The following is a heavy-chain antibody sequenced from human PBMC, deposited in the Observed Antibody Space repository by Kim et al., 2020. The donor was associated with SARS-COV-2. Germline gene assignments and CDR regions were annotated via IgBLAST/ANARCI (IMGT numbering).Heavy chain of an antibody. Sequence: GGSLRLSCAASGFTFSGSAMHWVRQASGKGLEWVGRIRSKANSYATAYAASVKGRFTISRDDSKNTAYLQMNSLKTEDTAVYYCTAPVACVSSTSCFWPGDDYWGQGTLVTVSS. D-gene: IGHD2-2*01. CDR1: GFTFSGSA. V-gene: IGHV3-73*01. CDR2: IRSKANSYAT. J-gene: IGHJ4*02. CDR3: TAPVACVSSTSCFWPGDDY.